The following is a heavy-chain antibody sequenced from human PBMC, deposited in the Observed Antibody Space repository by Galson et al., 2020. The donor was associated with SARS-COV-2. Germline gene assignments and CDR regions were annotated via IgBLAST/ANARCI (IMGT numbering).Heavy chain of an antibody. CDR3: AGGVNYYDGRGYYLYCGMDL. CDR1: GGSISSFY. CDR2: IYYSGGT. V-gene: IGHV4-59*01. J-gene: IGHJ6*02. Sequence: SETLSLTCTVSGGSISSFYWSWIRQPPGKGLEWIGYIYYSGGTNYNPSLKSRVTISVDMSKNQFSLKLSSVTAADTAVYYCAGGVNYYDGRGYYLYCGMDLWGQGTLVTVSS. D-gene: IGHD3-22*01.